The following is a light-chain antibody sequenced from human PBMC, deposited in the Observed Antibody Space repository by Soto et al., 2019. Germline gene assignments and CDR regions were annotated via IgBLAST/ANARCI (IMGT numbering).Light chain of an antibody. V-gene: IGKV3D-7*01. CDR3: QHTGS. CDR2: GAS. CDR1: QSVSSSY. J-gene: IGKJ1*01. Sequence: PGERVTLSCRASQSVSSSYLTWYQQKPGQAPRLPIYGASTRATSIPARFSGSGSGTDFTLTISSLQPEDFAVYYCQHTGSFGQGTKVEIK.